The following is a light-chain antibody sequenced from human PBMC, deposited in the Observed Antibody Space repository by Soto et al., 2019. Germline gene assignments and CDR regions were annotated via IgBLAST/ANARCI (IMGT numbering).Light chain of an antibody. V-gene: IGKV1-5*03. CDR1: QSVSTF. J-gene: IGKJ2*01. CDR3: QQYSSSSVNT. CDR2: RTS. Sequence: DIQMTQSPSTLSASLGETVTLSCRASQSVSTFCAWYQQKPGKDPKLLIYRTSIIESGVPSRCSSSGSETEFTLIISSLQPDDFATYYCQQYSSSSVNTFGQGTKVEV.